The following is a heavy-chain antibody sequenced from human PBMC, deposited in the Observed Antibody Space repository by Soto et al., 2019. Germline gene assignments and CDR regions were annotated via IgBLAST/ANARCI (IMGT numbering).Heavy chain of an antibody. Sequence: GGSLRLSCAASGFTFSSYSMNWVRQAPGKGLEWVSYISSSSSTIYYADSVKGRFTISRDNVKNSLYLQMNSLRDEDTAVYYCASRGYYDSSGYKYFQHWGQGTLVTVSS. V-gene: IGHV3-48*02. CDR2: ISSSSSTI. CDR1: GFTFSSYS. CDR3: ASRGYYDSSGYKYFQH. J-gene: IGHJ1*01. D-gene: IGHD3-22*01.